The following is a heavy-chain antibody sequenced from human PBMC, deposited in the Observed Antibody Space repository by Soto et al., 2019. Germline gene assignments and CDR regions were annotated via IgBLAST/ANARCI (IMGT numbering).Heavy chain of an antibody. D-gene: IGHD3-3*01. Sequence: GESLKISCKGSGYSFTSYWIGWVRQMPGKGLEWMGIIYPGDSDTRYGPSFQGQVTISADKSISTAYLQWSSLKASDTAMYYCARLPYQLFGVVSLFDYWGQGTLVTVSS. CDR2: IYPGDSDT. CDR1: GYSFTSYW. V-gene: IGHV5-51*01. J-gene: IGHJ4*02. CDR3: ARLPYQLFGVVSLFDY.